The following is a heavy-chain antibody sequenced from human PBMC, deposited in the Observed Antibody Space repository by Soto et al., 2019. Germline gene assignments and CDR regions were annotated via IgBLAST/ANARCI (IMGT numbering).Heavy chain of an antibody. Sequence: SETLSLTCTVSGGSISSSSYYWGWIRQPPGKGLEWIETIYYSGSTYYNPSLKSRVTISVDTSKNQFSLKLSSVTAADTAVYYCARQIRTATATPIGYFDPWGQGTLVTVSS. J-gene: IGHJ5*02. CDR3: ARQIRTATATPIGYFDP. D-gene: IGHD4-17*01. CDR1: GGSISSSSYY. CDR2: IYYSGST. V-gene: IGHV4-39*01.